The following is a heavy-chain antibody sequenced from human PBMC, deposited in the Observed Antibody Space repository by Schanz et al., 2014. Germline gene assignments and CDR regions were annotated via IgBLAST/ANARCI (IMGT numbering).Heavy chain of an antibody. CDR1: GFGFSSYG. D-gene: IGHD3-10*01. Sequence: VQLVESGGGWVQPGGSLRLSCAASGFGFSSYGMNWLRQAPGKGLEWVSVIGVDGTTTYYADSVKGRFTISRDNSKNTLYLQMNSLRPEDTAVYYCAKYRGYYRVSGSYRELEYWGQGTLVTVSS. CDR3: AKYRGYYRVSGSYRELEY. J-gene: IGHJ4*02. CDR2: IGVDGTTT. V-gene: IGHV3-23*04.